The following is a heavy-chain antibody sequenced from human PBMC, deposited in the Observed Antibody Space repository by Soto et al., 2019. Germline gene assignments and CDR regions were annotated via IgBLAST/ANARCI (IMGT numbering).Heavy chain of an antibody. V-gene: IGHV3-23*01. Sequence: AGGSLRLSCAASGFTFRSYAMSWVRQAPGKGLEWVSAISGSASSTNYADSVKGRFTISRDNSKNTLYLQMNSLRAEDTAVFYCAKRAPYCSGGNCYFDHWGQGTLVTVSS. J-gene: IGHJ4*02. CDR1: GFTFRSYA. CDR3: AKRAPYCSGGNCYFDH. D-gene: IGHD2-15*01. CDR2: ISGSASST.